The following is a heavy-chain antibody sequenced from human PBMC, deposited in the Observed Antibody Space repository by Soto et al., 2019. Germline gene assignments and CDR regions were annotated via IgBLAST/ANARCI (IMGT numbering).Heavy chain of an antibody. D-gene: IGHD6-6*01. J-gene: IGHJ6*02. CDR1: GFTFSSYG. CDR3: AKDRLAARPYYCYGMDV. Sequence: QVQLVESGGGVVQPGRSLRLSCAASGFTFSSYGMHWVRQAPGKGLEWVAVISYDGSNKYYADSVKGRFTISRDNSKNTLYLQRNSLSAEDTAVYYCAKDRLAARPYYCYGMDVWGQGTTVTVSS. CDR2: ISYDGSNK. V-gene: IGHV3-30*18.